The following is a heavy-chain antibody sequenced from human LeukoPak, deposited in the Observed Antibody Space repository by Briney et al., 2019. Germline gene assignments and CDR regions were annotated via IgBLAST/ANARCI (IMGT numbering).Heavy chain of an antibody. D-gene: IGHD4-17*01. V-gene: IGHV4-39*07. CDR2: IYYSGST. J-gene: IGHJ4*02. CDR1: GGSISSSSYY. Sequence: PSETLSLTCTVSGGSISSSSYYWGWIRQPPGKGLEWIGSIYYSGSTYYNPSLKSRVTISVDTSKNQFSLKLSSVTAADTAVYYCARGLNRNDYGDYGYWGQGTLVTVSS. CDR3: ARGLNRNDYGDYGY.